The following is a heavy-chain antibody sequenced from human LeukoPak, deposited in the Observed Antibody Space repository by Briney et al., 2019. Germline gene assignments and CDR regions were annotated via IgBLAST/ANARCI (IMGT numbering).Heavy chain of an antibody. D-gene: IGHD6-19*01. V-gene: IGHV1-8*01. J-gene: IGHJ5*02. CDR1: GYTFTSYD. CDR3: ARDYSSGWYFRYRWFDP. Sequence: ASVKVSCKASGYTFTSYDINWVRQATGQGLGWMGWMNPNSGNTGYAQKFQGRVTMTRNTSISTAYMELSSLRSEDTAVYYCARDYSSGWYFRYRWFDPWGQGTLVTVSS. CDR2: MNPNSGNT.